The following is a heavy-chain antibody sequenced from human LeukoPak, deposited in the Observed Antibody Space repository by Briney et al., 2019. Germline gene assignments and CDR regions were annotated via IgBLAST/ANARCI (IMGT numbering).Heavy chain of an antibody. CDR1: GFTFSSYS. V-gene: IGHV3-21*01. CDR2: ISSSSSYI. J-gene: IGHJ4*02. Sequence: GRSLRLSCAASGFTFSSYSMNWVRQAPGKGLEWVSSISSSSSYIYYADSVKGRFTSSRGNARNSLYLQMNSLRAEDTAVYYCAKNSYYYDSGNYYFDYWGQGTLVTVSS. D-gene: IGHD3-10*01. CDR3: AKNSYYYDSGNYYFDY.